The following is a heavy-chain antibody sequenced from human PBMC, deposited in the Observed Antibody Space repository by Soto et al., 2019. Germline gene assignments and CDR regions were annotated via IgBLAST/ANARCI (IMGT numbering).Heavy chain of an antibody. V-gene: IGHV3-30*03. J-gene: IGHJ3*02. CDR2: ISYDGSNK. CDR3: DADAFGI. CDR1: GFTFSSYG. Sequence: QVQLVESGGGVVQPGRSLRLSCAASGFTFSSYGMHWVRQAPGKGLEWVAVISYDGSNKYYADSVKGRFTISRDNSKNTLYLQMKSLRAEDTAVYYCDADAFGIWGQGTMVTVSS.